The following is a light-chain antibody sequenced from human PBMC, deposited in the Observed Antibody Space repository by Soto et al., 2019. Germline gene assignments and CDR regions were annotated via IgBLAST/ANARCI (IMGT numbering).Light chain of an antibody. Sequence: DIQMTQSPSSVSASVGDRVTITCRASQGISSYLAWYQQKPGKAPKLLIYAASTLQSGVPSRFSGSGSGTDFTLTISGLQPNDFATYYCQQYNTYSRTFGQGTKV. CDR3: QQYNTYSRT. J-gene: IGKJ1*01. CDR1: QGISSY. CDR2: AAS. V-gene: IGKV1-16*01.